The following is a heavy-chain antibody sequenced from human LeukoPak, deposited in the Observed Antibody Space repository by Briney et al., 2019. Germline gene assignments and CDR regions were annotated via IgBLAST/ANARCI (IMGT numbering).Heavy chain of an antibody. D-gene: IGHD1-26*01. CDR1: GGSISTYY. V-gene: IGHV4-59*01. Sequence: PSETLSLTCTVSGGSISTYYWSWIRQPPGKGLEWIGYIYDSGSTNYNPSLKSRVTISVDTSKNQFSLNLNSVTAADTAVYYCARDSAVRGEGADHWGQGTLVTVSS. CDR3: ARDSAVRGEGADH. J-gene: IGHJ4*02. CDR2: IYDSGST.